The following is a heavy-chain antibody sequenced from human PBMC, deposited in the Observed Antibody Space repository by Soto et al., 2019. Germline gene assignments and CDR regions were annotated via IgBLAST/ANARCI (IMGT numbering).Heavy chain of an antibody. CDR3: TTGGYGSGCSMVD. D-gene: IGHD6-19*01. J-gene: IGHJ1*01. Sequence: EVQLSESGGALVAPGGSLRLSCEASGFPFIDAWLTWVRQAPGKGLEWVGRIKSTTDGGTIDYAAPVKGRFTVSRDDSKSSLSLQMSILTTEDTAVYFCTTGGYGSGCSMVDWVQGTMVTVAS. V-gene: IGHV3-15*02. CDR1: GFPFIDAW. CDR2: IKSTTDGGTI.